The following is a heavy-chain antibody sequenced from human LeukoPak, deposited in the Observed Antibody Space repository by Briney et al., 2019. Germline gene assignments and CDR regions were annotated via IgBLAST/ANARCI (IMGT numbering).Heavy chain of an antibody. D-gene: IGHD6-13*01. V-gene: IGHV4-34*01. J-gene: IGHJ6*03. CDR3: ARGRLNIAAAGTNYYYYYMDV. Sequence: SETLSLTCAVYGGSFSGYYWSWIRQPPGKGLEWIGEINHSGSINYNPSLKSRVTISVDTSKNQFSLKLSSVTAADTAVYYCARGRLNIAAAGTNYYYYYMDVWGKGTTVTVSS. CDR1: GGSFSGYY. CDR2: INHSGSI.